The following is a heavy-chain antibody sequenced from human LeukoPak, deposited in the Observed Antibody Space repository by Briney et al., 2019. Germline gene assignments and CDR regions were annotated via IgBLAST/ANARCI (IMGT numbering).Heavy chain of an antibody. CDR1: GFTFSSYG. J-gene: IGHJ4*02. CDR3: AKDRYYYDSSGYYYVDY. D-gene: IGHD3-22*01. CDR2: IRYDGSNK. V-gene: IGHV3-30*02. Sequence: SGGSLRLSSAASGFTFSSYGMHWVRQAPGKGLEWVAFIRYDGSNKYHADSVKGRFTISRDNSKNTLYLQMNSLRPEDTAVYYCAKDRYYYDSSGYYYVDYWGQGTLVTVSS.